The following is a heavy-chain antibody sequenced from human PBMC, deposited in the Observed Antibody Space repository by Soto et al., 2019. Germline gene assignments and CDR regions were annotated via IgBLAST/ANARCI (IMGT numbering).Heavy chain of an antibody. V-gene: IGHV1-58*01. CDR2: IVVGSGNT. J-gene: IGHJ4*02. Sequence: TSVKVSCKASGFTFTSSSVQWVRQARGQRLEWIGWIVVGSGNTNYAQKFQERVTITRDMSTSTAYMELSSLRSEDTAVYYCAAERSRYYFDYWGQGTLVTVSS. D-gene: IGHD6-13*01. CDR3: AAERSRYYFDY. CDR1: GFTFTSSS.